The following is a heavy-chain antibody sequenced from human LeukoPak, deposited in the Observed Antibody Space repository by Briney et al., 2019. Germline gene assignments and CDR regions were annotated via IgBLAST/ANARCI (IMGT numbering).Heavy chain of an antibody. J-gene: IGHJ3*02. CDR2: IIPILGIA. D-gene: IGHD5-24*01. Sequence: ASVKVSCKASGGTFSSYTICWVRQAPGQGLEWMGRIIPILGIANYAQKFQGRVTITADKSTSTAYMELSSLRSEDTAVYYCARGGDGYNSEAFDIWGQGTMVTVSS. CDR3: ARGGDGYNSEAFDI. V-gene: IGHV1-69*02. CDR1: GGTFSSYT.